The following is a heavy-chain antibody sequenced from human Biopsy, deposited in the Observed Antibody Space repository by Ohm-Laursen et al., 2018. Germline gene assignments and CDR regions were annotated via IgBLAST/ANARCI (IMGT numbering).Heavy chain of an antibody. Sequence: SDTLSLTCAVSGDSIRNYYWSWIRQAAGKGLEWIGRIYPGGGTIYNPSLKSRVTMSVDTSKNQFSLKLGSVTVADTAVFYCARRGSGGRSFDYWGQGSLVTVSS. CDR1: GDSIRNYY. V-gene: IGHV4-4*07. CDR3: ARRGSGGRSFDY. CDR2: IYPGGGT. J-gene: IGHJ4*02. D-gene: IGHD2-15*01.